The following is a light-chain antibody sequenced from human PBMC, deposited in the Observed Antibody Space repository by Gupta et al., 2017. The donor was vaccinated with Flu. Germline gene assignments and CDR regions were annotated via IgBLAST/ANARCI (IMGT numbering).Light chain of an antibody. CDR1: RNIDSY. Sequence: GGTLTITCRASRNIDSYLNWFQQTPGSAPKLLVYAASGLQRGAPSRFSGRGSGTEFTLTISGLQPEDFVTYYCQQSYSVPYTFGQGTTL. J-gene: IGKJ2*01. CDR2: AAS. V-gene: IGKV1-39*01. CDR3: QQSYSVPYT.